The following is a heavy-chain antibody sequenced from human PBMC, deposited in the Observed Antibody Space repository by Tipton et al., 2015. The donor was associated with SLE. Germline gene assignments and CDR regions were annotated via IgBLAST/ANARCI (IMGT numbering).Heavy chain of an antibody. V-gene: IGHV4-30-4*01. J-gene: IGHJ4*02. D-gene: IGHD6-13*01. Sequence: TLSLTCTVSGGSLSGGDYYWGWIRQPPGKGLAWIGFIYHSGNTFYNPSLESRLTISVDTSKNQFSLKLSSVTAADTAVYYCARASKSQPPDYWGQGTLVTVSS. CDR3: ARASKSQPPDY. CDR1: GGSLSGGDYY. CDR2: IYHSGNT.